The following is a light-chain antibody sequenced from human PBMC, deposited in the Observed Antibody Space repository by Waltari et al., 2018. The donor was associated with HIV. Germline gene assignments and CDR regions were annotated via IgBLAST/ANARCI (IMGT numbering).Light chain of an antibody. CDR3: QQRSTWPVT. V-gene: IGKV3-11*01. CDR1: QSVSNN. Sequence: EIVLTQSPATLSLSPGERATLSCRASQSVSNNLAWYQQTPGQAPRLLIYDASDRATGIPARFSGSGSGTDFTLSISSLQPGDFAVYYCQQRSTWPVTFGGGTKVEIK. CDR2: DAS. J-gene: IGKJ4*01.